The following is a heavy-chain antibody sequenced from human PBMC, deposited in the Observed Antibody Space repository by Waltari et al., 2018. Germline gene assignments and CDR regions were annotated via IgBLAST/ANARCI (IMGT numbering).Heavy chain of an antibody. CDR2: IPAHGADT. V-gene: IGHV1-2*06. D-gene: IGHD3-10*01. CDR1: GYTFSGLY. CDR3: LREGGRGAGTYYADS. J-gene: IGHJ4*02. Sequence: QVQLVQSGAEVKKPGASVKVSCKASGYTFSGLYVHWGRQAPGQRPEWMGRIPAHGADTKYSNDFQGRISMTSNSTISTSYMEFDRLIYDEQAVYYCLREGGRGAGTYYADSWGLGTVVTVSS.